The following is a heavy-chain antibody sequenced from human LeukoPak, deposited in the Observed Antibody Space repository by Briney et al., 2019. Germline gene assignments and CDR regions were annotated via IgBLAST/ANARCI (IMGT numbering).Heavy chain of an antibody. Sequence: SETLSLTCNVSGESISSGNYYWTWIRQPAGKGLEWIGRIHSSGFANYNRSLKSRVTISRDTSKNQLSLKVSSVTAADTAVYFCVSSRVATLPYNYGMDVWGQGTTVVVSS. CDR2: IHSSGFA. D-gene: IGHD3-3*01. V-gene: IGHV4-61*02. CDR1: GESISSGNYY. CDR3: VSSRVATLPYNYGMDV. J-gene: IGHJ6*02.